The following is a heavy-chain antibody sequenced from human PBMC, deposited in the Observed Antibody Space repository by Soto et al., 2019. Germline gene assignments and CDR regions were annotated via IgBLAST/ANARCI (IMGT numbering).Heavy chain of an antibody. J-gene: IGHJ4*02. V-gene: IGHV3-23*01. Sequence: WRALRHPHAASEFAFGSYAVRWIRQAQRKGLEWVSAITASGGNTYYADSVKGRLTISRDNSKNTLYLQMNSLRAEDPAVYYCAKAIRYCSGGTCYLNYFDFRGQGPLVTVSS. CDR3: AKAIRYCSGGTCYLNYFDF. D-gene: IGHD2-15*01. CDR2: ITASGGNT. CDR1: EFAFGSYA.